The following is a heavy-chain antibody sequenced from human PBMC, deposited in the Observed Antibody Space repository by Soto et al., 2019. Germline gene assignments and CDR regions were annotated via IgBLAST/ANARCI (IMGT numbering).Heavy chain of an antibody. CDR3: AKDREYPLLLGLNWFDP. J-gene: IGHJ5*02. CDR1: GFTFSSYA. CDR2: ISGSGGST. Sequence: PGGSLRLSCAASGFTFSSYAMSWVRQAPGKGLEWVSAISGSGGSTYYADSVKGRFTISRDNSKNTLYLQMNSLRAEDTAVYYCAKDREYPLLLGLNWFDPWGQGTLVTVSS. V-gene: IGHV3-23*01. D-gene: IGHD2-2*01.